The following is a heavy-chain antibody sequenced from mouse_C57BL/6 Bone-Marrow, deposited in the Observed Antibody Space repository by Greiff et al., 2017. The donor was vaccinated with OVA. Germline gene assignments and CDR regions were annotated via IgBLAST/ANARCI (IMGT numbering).Heavy chain of an antibody. V-gene: IGHV1-54*01. CDR2: INPGSGGT. Sequence: LVESGAELVRPGTSVKVSCKASGYAFTNYLIEWVKQRPGQGLEWIGVINPGSGGTNYNEKFKGKATLTADKSSSTAYMQLSSLTSEDSAVYFCARGGAGNDYFDYWGQGTTLTVSS. J-gene: IGHJ2*01. CDR3: ARGGAGNDYFDY. D-gene: IGHD3-3*01. CDR1: GYAFTNYL.